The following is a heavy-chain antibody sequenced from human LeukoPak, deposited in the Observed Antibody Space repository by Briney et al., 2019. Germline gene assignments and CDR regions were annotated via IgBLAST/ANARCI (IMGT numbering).Heavy chain of an antibody. Sequence: PSQTLSLTCTVSGGSISSGSYYWSWIRQPPGKGLEWIGYIYYSASTNYNPSLKSRVTISVDTSKNQFSLKLSSVTAADTAVYYCARGAYSSGSYYLDYWGQGTLVTVSS. D-gene: IGHD6-19*01. CDR2: IYYSAST. J-gene: IGHJ4*02. V-gene: IGHV4-61*01. CDR1: GGSISSGSYY. CDR3: ARGAYSSGSYYLDY.